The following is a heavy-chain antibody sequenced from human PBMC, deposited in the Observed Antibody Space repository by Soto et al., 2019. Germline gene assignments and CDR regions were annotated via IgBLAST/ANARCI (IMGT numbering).Heavy chain of an antibody. Sequence: ARSLRLSCAASGFTFSTYAKSWVRQAPAKGLEWVSAITRNAFDIYYADSVKGRFTISRDNPKHMLFLQMNSLRTEDAAVYYCAPPPGYGVFDAYDLCGHGAMLTVSS. CDR1: GFTFSTYA. CDR2: ITRNAFDI. J-gene: IGHJ3*01. V-gene: IGHV3-23*01. CDR3: APPPGYGVFDAYDL. D-gene: IGHD4-17*01.